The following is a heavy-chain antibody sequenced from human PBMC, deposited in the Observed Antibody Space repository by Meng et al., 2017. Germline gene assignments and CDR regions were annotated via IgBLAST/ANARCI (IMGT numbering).Heavy chain of an antibody. CDR1: GFTFDDYG. V-gene: IGHV3-20*04. CDR2: INWNGGRT. D-gene: IGHD1-26*01. CDR3: AREKGATRAFDI. J-gene: IGHJ3*02. Sequence: GESLKISCAASGFTFDDYGMSWVRQAPGKGLEWVSGINWNGGRTGYADSVKGRFTISRDNAKNSLYLQMNSLRAEDTALYYCAREKGATRAFDIWVQGTMVTVS.